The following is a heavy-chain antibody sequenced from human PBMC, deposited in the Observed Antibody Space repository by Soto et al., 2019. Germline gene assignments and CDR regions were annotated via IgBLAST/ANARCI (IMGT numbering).Heavy chain of an antibody. CDR1: GFTFSSYG. CDR3: ARDLAYDFWSGPSRSSYGMDV. J-gene: IGHJ6*02. D-gene: IGHD3-3*01. CDR2: IWYDGSNK. Sequence: QVQLVESGGGVVQPGRSLRLSCAASGFTFSSYGMHWVRQAPGKGLEWVAVIWYDGSNKYYADSVKGRFTISRDNSKSTLYLQMKSLRAEDTAVYYCARDLAYDFWSGPSRSSYGMDVWGQGTTVTVSS. V-gene: IGHV3-33*01.